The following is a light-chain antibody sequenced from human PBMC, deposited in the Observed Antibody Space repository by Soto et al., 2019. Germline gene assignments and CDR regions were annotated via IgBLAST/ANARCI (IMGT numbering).Light chain of an antibody. Sequence: QSVLTQPASVSGSPGQSITISCTGTSSDVGGYNYVSWYQQHPGKAPKLMICDVSYRPSGVSNRFSGYKSGNTASLTISGLQAEDEADYYCSSYTSSSTLAFGGGTKLTVL. J-gene: IGLJ2*01. CDR2: DVS. CDR1: SSDVGGYNY. CDR3: SSYTSSSTLA. V-gene: IGLV2-14*01.